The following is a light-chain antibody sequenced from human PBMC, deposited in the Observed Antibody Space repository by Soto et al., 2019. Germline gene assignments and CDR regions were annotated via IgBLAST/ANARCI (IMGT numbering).Light chain of an antibody. V-gene: IGLV2-14*01. J-gene: IGLJ1*01. CDR3: SSYTSSSTLCV. CDR1: SSDVGGYNY. CDR2: DVS. Sequence: QSVLTQPASESGSPGQSITISCTGTSSDVGGYNYVSWYQQHPGKAPKLMIYDVSNRPSGVSNRFSGSKSGNTASLTISGLQAEDEADYYCSSYTSSSTLCVFGTGTKLTVL.